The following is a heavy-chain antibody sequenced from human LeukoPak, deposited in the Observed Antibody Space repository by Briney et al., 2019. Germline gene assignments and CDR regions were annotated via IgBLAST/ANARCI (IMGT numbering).Heavy chain of an antibody. CDR3: ASSYSGSYLFDY. V-gene: IGHV4-30-4*08. J-gene: IGHJ4*02. Sequence: SQTLSLTCTVSGASISSGDYYWSWIRQPPGKGLEWIGYTYYSGSTYYNPSLKSRVTISVDTSKNQFSLKLSSVTAADTAVYYCASSYSGSYLFDYWGQGTLVTVSS. CDR2: TYYSGST. CDR1: GASISSGDYY. D-gene: IGHD1-26*01.